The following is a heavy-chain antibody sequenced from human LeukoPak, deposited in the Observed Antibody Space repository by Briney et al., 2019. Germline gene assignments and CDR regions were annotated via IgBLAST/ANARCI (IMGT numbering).Heavy chain of an antibody. D-gene: IGHD5-12*01. J-gene: IGHJ4*02. V-gene: IGHV3-30*18. CDR2: ISYDGSNK. CDR1: GFTFSSYG. Sequence: PGRSLRLSCAASGFTFSSYGMHWVRQAPGKGLEWVAVISYDGSNKYYADSVKGRFTISRDNSKNTLYLQMNSLRAEDTAVYYCAKGGWPVIYFDYWGQGTLVTVSS. CDR3: AKGGWPVIYFDY.